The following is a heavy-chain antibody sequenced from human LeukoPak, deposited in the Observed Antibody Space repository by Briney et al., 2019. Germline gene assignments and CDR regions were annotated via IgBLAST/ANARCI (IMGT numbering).Heavy chain of an antibody. J-gene: IGHJ4*02. D-gene: IGHD6-13*01. CDR2: IYYSGST. CDR3: ARDGTYSSSLGGFFDY. CDR1: GGSISSYY. V-gene: IGHV4-59*01. Sequence: SETLSLTCSVSGGSISSYYWSWIRQPPGKGLEWIGYIYYSGSTNYNHSLKSRVTISVDTSKNQFSLKLSSVTAADTAVYYCARDGTYSSSLGGFFDYWGQGTLVTVSS.